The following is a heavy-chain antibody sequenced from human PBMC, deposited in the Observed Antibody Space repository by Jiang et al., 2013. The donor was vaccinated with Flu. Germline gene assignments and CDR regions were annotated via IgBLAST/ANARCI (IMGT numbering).Heavy chain of an antibody. V-gene: IGHV4-59*01. Sequence: GGSINNYYWSWIRQPPGKELEWIGYIYYSGSTNXNPSLESRVTMSVDTSKNQFSLRLSSVTAADTAVYYCVRAGVRRAWGGGWFDYWGQGTLVTVSS. CDR2: IYYSGST. D-gene: IGHD6-19*01. CDR1: GGSINNYY. CDR3: VRAGVRRAWGGGWFDY. J-gene: IGHJ4*02.